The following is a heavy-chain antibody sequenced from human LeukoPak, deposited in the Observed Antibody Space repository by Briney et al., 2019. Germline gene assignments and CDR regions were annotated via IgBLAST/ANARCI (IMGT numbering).Heavy chain of an antibody. CDR3: ARGYCRGTSCNRYTFDM. V-gene: IGHV4-59*01. J-gene: IGHJ3*02. CDR2: LYYSGNT. Sequence: SETLSLTYTVSDGSISSYYWSWIRQSPGKGREGIGYLYYSGNTNYNPSLKSRVTISVDTSKNQFSLSLSSVTAADTAVYYCARGYCRGTSCNRYTFDMWGQGTMVTVSS. D-gene: IGHD2-2*01. CDR1: DGSISSYY.